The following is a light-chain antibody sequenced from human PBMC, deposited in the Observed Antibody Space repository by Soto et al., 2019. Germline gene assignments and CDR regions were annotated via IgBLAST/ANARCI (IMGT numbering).Light chain of an antibody. CDR1: QNISNQ. CDR2: AAS. J-gene: IGKJ1*01. Sequence: QMTTFTSTSCASVEDRVIINYWASQNISNQLDWYQQKPGKAPKLLIFAASSLQSGVPSRSSGSRSGPDFTLTISSLQPEDFATYYCQQSYSSPPTFGQGTKVDIK. V-gene: IGKV1-39*01. CDR3: QQSYSSPPT.